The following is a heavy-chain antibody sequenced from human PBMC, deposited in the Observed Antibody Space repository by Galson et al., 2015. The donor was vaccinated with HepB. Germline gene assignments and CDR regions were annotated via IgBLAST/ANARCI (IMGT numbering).Heavy chain of an antibody. V-gene: IGHV3-30*04. CDR1: GFTFSSYA. Sequence: SLRLSCAASGFTFSSYAMHWVRQAPGKGLEWVAVISYDGSNKYYADSVKGRFTISRDNSKNTLYLQMNSLRADDTAVYYCAREDSVLWLRGLLGYWGQGTLVTVSS. J-gene: IGHJ4*02. CDR3: AREDSVLWLRGLLGY. CDR2: ISYDGSNK. D-gene: IGHD3-10*01.